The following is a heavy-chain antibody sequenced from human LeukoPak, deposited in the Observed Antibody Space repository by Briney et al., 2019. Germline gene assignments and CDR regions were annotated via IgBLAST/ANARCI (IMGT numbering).Heavy chain of an antibody. CDR3: ARGRINWFAP. V-gene: IGHV4-31*03. J-gene: IGHJ5*02. CDR2: IDYSGST. Sequence: PSETLSLTCTVSVGSISIGGSYLSSIRQHPGKGLEWIVYIDYSGSTYYNPSLKSRVIISVDTSKNQSSLKLSSVTAADTAVYYCARGRINWFAPWGQGTLLTVSS. CDR1: VGSISIGGSY.